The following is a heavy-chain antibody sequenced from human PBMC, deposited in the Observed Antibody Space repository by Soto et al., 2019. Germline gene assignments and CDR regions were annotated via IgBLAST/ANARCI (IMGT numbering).Heavy chain of an antibody. CDR3: ARGRVDSSSWPNNWFDP. CDR2: IYHSGST. Sequence: PSETLSLTCTVSSGSISSSNWWSWVRQPPGKGLEWIGEIYHSGSTNYNPSLKSRVTISVDKSRNQFSLKLSSVTTADTAVYYCARGRVDSSSWPNNWFDPWGQGTLVTVSS. CDR1: SGSISSSNW. J-gene: IGHJ5*02. V-gene: IGHV4-4*02. D-gene: IGHD6-13*01.